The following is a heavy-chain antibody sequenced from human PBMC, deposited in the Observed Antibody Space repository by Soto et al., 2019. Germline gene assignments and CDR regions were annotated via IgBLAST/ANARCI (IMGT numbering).Heavy chain of an antibody. CDR1: GFAFSTYA. V-gene: IGHV3-23*01. D-gene: IGHD6-13*01. CDR3: AKVTKRAAAGRYEYYKYGMDV. Sequence: EVQLLESGGALEHPGESLRLSCAAAGFAFSTYAMTWVRQAPGKGLEWVSVISGSGGSSYYAASVKGRFTISRDNSKNTLFLQMNGLRAEDTAVYYCAKVTKRAAAGRYEYYKYGMDVWGQGTTVTVSS. J-gene: IGHJ6*02. CDR2: ISGSGGSS.